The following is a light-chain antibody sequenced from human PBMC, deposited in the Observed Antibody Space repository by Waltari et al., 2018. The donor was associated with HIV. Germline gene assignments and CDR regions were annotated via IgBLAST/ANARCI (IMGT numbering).Light chain of an antibody. CDR2: KNS. J-gene: IGLJ2*01. Sequence: QSVLTQPPSVSAAPGQRVTISCSGSTSNIGNNYVSWFQQLPGRAPKLLIYKNSQRPAGIPDRFSGSKSGTSATLGITGLQTGDEADYYCGTWDSSLSGGVFGGGTKLTVL. CDR1: TSNIGNNY. V-gene: IGLV1-51*02. CDR3: GTWDSSLSGGV.